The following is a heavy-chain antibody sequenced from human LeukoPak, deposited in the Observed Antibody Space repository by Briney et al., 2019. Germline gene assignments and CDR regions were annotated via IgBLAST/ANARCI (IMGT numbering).Heavy chain of an antibody. V-gene: IGHV4-61*02. Sequence: SETLSLTCTVSGYSISSGYYWSWIRQPAGKGLEWIGRIYTSGSTNYNPSLKSRVTISVDTSKNQFSLKLSSVTAADTAVYYCARDRVAWFDPWGQGTLVTVSS. CDR1: GYSISSGYY. CDR2: IYTSGST. J-gene: IGHJ5*02. CDR3: ARDRVAWFDP.